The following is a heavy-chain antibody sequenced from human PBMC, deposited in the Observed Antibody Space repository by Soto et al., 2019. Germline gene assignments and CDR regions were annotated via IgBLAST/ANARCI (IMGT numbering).Heavy chain of an antibody. V-gene: IGHV3-30*18. CDR1: GFTFSSYG. J-gene: IGHJ4*02. Sequence: GESLRLSCAASGFTFSSYGIHWVRQAPGKGLEWVALISYDGSNKYYADSVKGRFTISRDNSKNTLYLQMNSLRAEDTAMYHCAKDAPYYYDSSGYYGPFDYWGQGTLVTVSS. CDR3: AKDAPYYYDSSGYYGPFDY. CDR2: ISYDGSNK. D-gene: IGHD3-22*01.